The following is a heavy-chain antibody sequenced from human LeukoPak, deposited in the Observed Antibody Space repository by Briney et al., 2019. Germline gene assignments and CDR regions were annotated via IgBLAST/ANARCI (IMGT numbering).Heavy chain of an antibody. CDR2: ISKSRNYI. CDR3: VRDDPGVQQERRLSPFDI. V-gene: IGHV3-21*04. J-gene: IGHJ3*02. D-gene: IGHD1-1*01. Sequence: GGSLRLSCAVSGFTFRDYAMNWVRQAPGQGLEWVACISKSRNYIYYADSVKGRFTISRDDAKSSLYLQMDSLRVEDTALYYCVRDDPGVQQERRLSPFDIWGQGTMVTVSS. CDR1: GFTFRDYA.